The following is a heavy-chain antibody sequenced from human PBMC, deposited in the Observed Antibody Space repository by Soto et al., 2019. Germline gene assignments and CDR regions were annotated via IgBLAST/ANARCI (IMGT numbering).Heavy chain of an antibody. V-gene: IGHV3-15*07. D-gene: IGHD3-3*01. CDR2: IKSKTDGGTT. Sequence: EVQLVESGGGLVKPGGSLRLSCAASGFTFSNAWMNWVRQAPGKGLEWVGRIKSKTDGGTTDYAAPVKGRFTISRDDSKNTLYLQMNSLKTEDTAVYYCTIDLRADFWSGYYYYYGMDVWGQGTTVTVSS. CDR1: GFTFSNAW. J-gene: IGHJ6*02. CDR3: TIDLRADFWSGYYYYYGMDV.